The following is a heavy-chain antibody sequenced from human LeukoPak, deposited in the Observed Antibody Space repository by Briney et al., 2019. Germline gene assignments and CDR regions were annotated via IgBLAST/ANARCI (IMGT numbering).Heavy chain of an antibody. Sequence: SETLSLTCAVYGGAFSGYYWSWIRQPPGKGLEWIGEINNSGSTNYNPSLNSRVTISVDTSKNQFSLKLSSVTAADTAVYYCASRPNPYCSGGXCYFGELYFDYWGQGTLVTV. D-gene: IGHD2-15*01. V-gene: IGHV4-34*01. CDR2: INNSGST. J-gene: IGHJ4*02. CDR1: GGAFSGYY. CDR3: ASRPNPYCSGGXCYFGELYFDY.